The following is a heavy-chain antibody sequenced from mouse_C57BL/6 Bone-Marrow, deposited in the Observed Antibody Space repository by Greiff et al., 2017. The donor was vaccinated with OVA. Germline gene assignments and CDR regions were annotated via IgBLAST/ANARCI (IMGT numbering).Heavy chain of an antibody. Sequence: EVHLVESGGGLVQPGGSLKLSCAASGFTFSDYYMYWVRQTPEKRLEWVAYISNGGGSTYYPDTVKGRFTISRDNAKNTLYLQMSRLKSEDTAMYYCASPYYLWGQGTLVTVSA. D-gene: IGHD2-10*01. CDR1: GFTFSDYY. CDR3: ASPYYL. V-gene: IGHV5-12*01. J-gene: IGHJ3*01. CDR2: ISNGGGST.